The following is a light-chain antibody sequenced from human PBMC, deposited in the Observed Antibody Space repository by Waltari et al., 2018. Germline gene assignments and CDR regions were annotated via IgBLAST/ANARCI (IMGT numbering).Light chain of an antibody. CDR2: KAS. V-gene: IGKV1-5*03. Sequence: DIQMTQSPSTLSASVGDRVTITCRASQTINTWLAWHQQKPGKPPNLLIYKASSLESGVPSRFSGSGSVTEFTLSISSLQPDDFATYYCQQYKSFPFTFGGGTKVEVK. CDR3: QQYKSFPFT. CDR1: QTINTW. J-gene: IGKJ4*01.